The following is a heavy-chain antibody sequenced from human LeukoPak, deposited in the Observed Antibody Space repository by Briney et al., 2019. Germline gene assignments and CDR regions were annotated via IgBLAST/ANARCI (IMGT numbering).Heavy chain of an antibody. Sequence: ASVKVSCKASGYTFTSYGISWVRQAPGQGLEWMGWISAYNGNTNYAQKLQGRVTTTTDTSTSTAYMELRSLRSDDTAVYYCARSNGIQLWTYYFDYWGQGTLVTVSS. CDR1: GYTFTSYG. D-gene: IGHD5-18*01. CDR2: ISAYNGNT. V-gene: IGHV1-18*01. J-gene: IGHJ4*02. CDR3: ARSNGIQLWTYYFDY.